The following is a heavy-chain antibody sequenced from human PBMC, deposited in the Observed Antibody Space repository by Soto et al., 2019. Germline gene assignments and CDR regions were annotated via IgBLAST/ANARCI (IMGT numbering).Heavy chain of an antibody. CDR2: TYYRSKWYN. V-gene: IGHV6-1*01. J-gene: IGHJ5*02. D-gene: IGHD6-6*01. CDR3: ARTLSSSAENWFDP. CDR1: GDSVSCNSAA. Sequence: SQTLSLTCAISGDSVSCNSAAGNWIRQSPSRGLEWLGRTYYRSKWYNDYAVSVKSRITINPDTSKNQFSLQLNSVTPEDTAVYFCARTLSSSAENWFDPWGQGTLVTVSS.